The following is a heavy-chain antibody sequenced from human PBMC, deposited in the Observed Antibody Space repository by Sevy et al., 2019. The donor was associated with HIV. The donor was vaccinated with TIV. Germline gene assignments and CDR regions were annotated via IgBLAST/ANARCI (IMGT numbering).Heavy chain of an antibody. Sequence: SETLSLTCTVSGGSISSYYWSWIRQPPGKGLEWIGYIYYSGSTNYNPSLKSRITISVDPSKNQFSLKLSSVTAADTAVYYCAGSIAARLNWFDPWGQGTLVTVSS. CDR2: IYYSGST. D-gene: IGHD6-6*01. J-gene: IGHJ5*02. CDR3: AGSIAARLNWFDP. V-gene: IGHV4-59*01. CDR1: GGSISSYY.